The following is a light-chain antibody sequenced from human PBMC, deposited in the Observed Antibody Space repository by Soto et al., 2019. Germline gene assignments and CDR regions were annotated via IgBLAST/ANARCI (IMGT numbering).Light chain of an antibody. V-gene: IGKV3-20*01. CDR2: GAS. J-gene: IGKJ1*01. CDR3: QHYGNSPQA. CDR1: QSVSDY. Sequence: TQSPATLSVSPGERATLSCRASQSVSDYLAWYQQRPGQAPRLLIFGASTRATGIPDRFSSSGSGTDFTLTISRLEPKDFAVYYCQHYGNSPQAFGQGTKVDIK.